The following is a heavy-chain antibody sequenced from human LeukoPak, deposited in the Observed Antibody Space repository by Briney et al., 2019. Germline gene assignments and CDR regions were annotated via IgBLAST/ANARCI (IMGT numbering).Heavy chain of an antibody. CDR3: ARLNVRVHRFGELSSYFDY. V-gene: IGHV4-59*12. CDR2: IYYSGST. CDR1: GGSISSYH. Sequence: SETLSLTCTVSGGSISSYHWSWIRQPPGKGLECIGYIYYSGSTNYNPSLKSRVTISVDTSKNQFSLKLSSVTAADTAVYYCARLNVRVHRFGELSSYFDYWGQGTLVTVSS. J-gene: IGHJ4*02. D-gene: IGHD3-10*01.